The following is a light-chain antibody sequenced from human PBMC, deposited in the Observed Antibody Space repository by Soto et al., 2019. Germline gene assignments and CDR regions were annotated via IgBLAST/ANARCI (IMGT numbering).Light chain of an antibody. V-gene: IGLV1-44*01. CDR3: AAWDDSLNSVI. Sequence: QPVLTQPPSASGTPGQGVSISCSGSRSNIGTNPVNWYQQLPGTAPKLLFYTNTQRPSGVPDRFSASKSGTSASLAISGLQSEDEADYYCAAWDDSLNSVIFGGGTKVTVL. CDR2: TNT. J-gene: IGLJ2*01. CDR1: RSNIGTNP.